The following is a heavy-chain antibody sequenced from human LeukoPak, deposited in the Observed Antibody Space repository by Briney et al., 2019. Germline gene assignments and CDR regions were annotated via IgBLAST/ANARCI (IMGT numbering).Heavy chain of an antibody. D-gene: IGHD4-17*01. V-gene: IGHV3-23*01. CDR3: ANNRVKGPLYGDYVGVY. CDR2: VSTSGDVK. CDR1: GITFSNHG. Sequence: PGGSLRLSCAVSGITFSNHGMNWVRQAPGKGLEWVSGVSTSGDVKWYADSVKGRFTISRDNSKNTLYLQMNSLRAEDTAVYYCANNRVKGPLYGDYVGVYWGQGTLVTVSS. J-gene: IGHJ4*02.